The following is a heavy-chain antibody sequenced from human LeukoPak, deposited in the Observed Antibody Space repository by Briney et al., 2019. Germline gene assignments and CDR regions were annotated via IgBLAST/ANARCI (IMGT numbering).Heavy chain of an antibody. D-gene: IGHD6-13*01. J-gene: IGHJ4*02. CDR1: GFTFSSHG. V-gene: IGHV3-30*02. CDR3: ARFIAPAGYFDY. CDR2: MPYDGNNK. Sequence: GGSLRLSCAASGFTFSSHGMHWVRQAPGKGLEWVAFMPYDGNNKYYADSVKGRFTISRDNAKNSLYLQMNSLRAEDTAVYYCARFIAPAGYFDYWGQGTLVTVSS.